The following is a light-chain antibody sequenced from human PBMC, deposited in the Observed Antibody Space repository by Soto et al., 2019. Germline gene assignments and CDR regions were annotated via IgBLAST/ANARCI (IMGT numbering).Light chain of an antibody. CDR1: SSNIGNNA. V-gene: IGLV1-36*01. Sequence: QSVLTQPPSVSEAPRQRVTISCSGSSSNIGNNAVNWYQQLPGNAPKLLIYYDDLLPSGVSDRFSGSNSGTSASLAISGLQSEDEADYYCAAWDDSLNGVVFGGGTKLTVL. CDR3: AAWDDSLNGVV. J-gene: IGLJ2*01. CDR2: YDD.